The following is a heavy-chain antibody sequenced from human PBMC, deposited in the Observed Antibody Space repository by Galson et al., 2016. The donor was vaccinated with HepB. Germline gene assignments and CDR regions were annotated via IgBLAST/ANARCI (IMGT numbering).Heavy chain of an antibody. J-gene: IGHJ5*01. CDR2: VSYDGRNK. CDR1: GFTFSNYG. D-gene: IGHD2-2*01. CDR3: AKDGIRRVEVGGCFDS. Sequence: SLRLSCAASGFTFSNYGMHWVRQAPGKGLEWVAVVSYDGRNKEYADSVKGRFTISRDNSKSTLSLHMNSVRPEDTAVYYCAKDGIRRVEVGGCFDSWGLGTLVTVAS. V-gene: IGHV3-30*18.